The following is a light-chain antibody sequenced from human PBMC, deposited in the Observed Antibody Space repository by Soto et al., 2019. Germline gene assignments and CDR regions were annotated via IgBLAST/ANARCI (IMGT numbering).Light chain of an antibody. CDR2: AAS. J-gene: IGKJ4*01. CDR3: QQLNTYPVT. V-gene: IGKV1-9*01. CDR1: QGVSRY. Sequence: IQLTQSPSSLSASVGDSVTITCRASQGVSRYLSWYQQKPGRAPILLLSAASTLQSGVPARFSGSGSGTDFTLSITSLQPEDLATYYCQQLNTYPVTFGGGTKVEIK.